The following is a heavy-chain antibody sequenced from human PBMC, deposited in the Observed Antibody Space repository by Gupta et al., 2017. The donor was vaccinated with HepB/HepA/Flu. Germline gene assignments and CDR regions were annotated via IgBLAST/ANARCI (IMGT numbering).Heavy chain of an antibody. V-gene: IGHV1-18*01. CDR1: GYTFINYA. D-gene: IGHD2-2*01. CDR3: ARDRLGYCTSSSCQAFDI. J-gene: IGHJ3*02. Sequence: QVQLVQSGTDVKKPGASVKVSCKASGYTFINYAINWVRQAPGQGLEWMGWISANNGNTHYAQKFQGRLTMTTDPSTSTAYMELRNLRSDDTAVYYCARDRLGYCTSSSCQAFDIWGQGTMVTVSS. CDR2: ISANNGNT.